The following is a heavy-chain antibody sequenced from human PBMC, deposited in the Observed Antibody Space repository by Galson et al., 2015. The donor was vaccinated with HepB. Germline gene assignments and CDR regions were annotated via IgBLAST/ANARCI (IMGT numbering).Heavy chain of an antibody. Sequence: SLRLSCAVSGFRFDGHWMSWVRQAPGKGLEWVANIKYDGSEQYYMEYVKGRFFISRDNGRRSVSLQMNNLRADDTTVYYCPTRNLFDYWVQGTLVTDSS. J-gene: IGHJ4*02. CDR1: GFRFDGHW. CDR3: PTRNLFDY. CDR2: IKYDGSEQ. V-gene: IGHV3-7*03.